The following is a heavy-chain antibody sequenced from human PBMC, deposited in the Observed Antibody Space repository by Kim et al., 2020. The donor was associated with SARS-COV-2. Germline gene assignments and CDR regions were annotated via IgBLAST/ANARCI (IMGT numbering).Heavy chain of an antibody. CDR2: IYYSGST. J-gene: IGHJ4*02. Sequence: SETLSLTCTVSGGSISSYYWSLIRQPPGKGLEWIGYIYYSGSTNYNPSLKSRVTISVDTSKNHFSLKLSSVTAADTAVYYCARHVAYYDSSGYYWSHKPGYFDSKGQGTLITVSS. V-gene: IGHV4-59*08. D-gene: IGHD3-22*01. CDR3: ARHVAYYDSSGYYWSHKPGYFDS. CDR1: GGSISSYY.